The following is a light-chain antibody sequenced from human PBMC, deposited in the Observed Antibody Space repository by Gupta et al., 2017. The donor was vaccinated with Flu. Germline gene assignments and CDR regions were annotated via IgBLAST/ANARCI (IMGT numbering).Light chain of an antibody. Sequence: EIVLTQSPATLSLSPGERATLSCRDSQSIRNYLFWYQQKPGQAPRHIIYDATNRATGIPARFSGSGDEKDFTLTSSRREHEDCAVYYGQLRNASITFGGGTKVEIK. CDR2: DAT. CDR1: QSIRNY. CDR3: QLRNASIT. J-gene: IGKJ4*01. V-gene: IGKV3-11*01.